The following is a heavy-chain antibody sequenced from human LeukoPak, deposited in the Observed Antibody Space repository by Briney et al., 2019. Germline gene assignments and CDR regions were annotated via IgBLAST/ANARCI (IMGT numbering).Heavy chain of an antibody. Sequence: GASVKVSCKASGYTFTSYYIHWVRQAPGQGLEWMGIINPSGGSTSYAQKFQGRVTMTRDTSTSTVYMELSSLRSEDTAVYYCARDLSVGELPDCWGQGTLVTVSS. D-gene: IGHD1-26*01. CDR3: ARDLSVGELPDC. J-gene: IGHJ4*02. V-gene: IGHV1-46*01. CDR2: INPSGGST. CDR1: GYTFTSYY.